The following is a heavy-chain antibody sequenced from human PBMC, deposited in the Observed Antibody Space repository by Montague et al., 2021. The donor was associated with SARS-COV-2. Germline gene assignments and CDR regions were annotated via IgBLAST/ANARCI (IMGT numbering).Heavy chain of an antibody. V-gene: IGHV2-70*01. CDR3: ARIRDYDILTGSYSRFDY. J-gene: IGHJ4*02. D-gene: IGHD3-9*01. CDR1: GFSLSTSGMC. Sequence: PALVKPSKTLTLTCTFSGFSLSTSGMCVSWIRQPPGKALEWLALIDWDDDKYYSTPLKTRLTISKDTSKNQVVLTMTNMDPVDTATYYCARIRDYDILTGSYSRFDYWGQGTLVTVSS. CDR2: IDWDDDK.